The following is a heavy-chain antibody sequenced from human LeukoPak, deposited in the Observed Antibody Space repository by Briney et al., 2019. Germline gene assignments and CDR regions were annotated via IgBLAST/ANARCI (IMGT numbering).Heavy chain of an antibody. V-gene: IGHV3-21*01. J-gene: IGHJ4*02. Sequence: GGSLRLSCAASGFTFSSYSMNWVRQAPGKGLEWVSSISSSSSYIYYADSVKGRFTISRDNARNTLFLQLTSLRVEDTAVYYCARVGNGYSGSDYWGQGTLVTVAS. CDR2: ISSSSSYI. D-gene: IGHD5-12*01. CDR1: GFTFSSYS. CDR3: ARVGNGYSGSDY.